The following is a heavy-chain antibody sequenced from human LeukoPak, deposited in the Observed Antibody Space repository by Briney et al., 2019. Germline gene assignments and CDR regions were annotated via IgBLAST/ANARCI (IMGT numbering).Heavy chain of an antibody. D-gene: IGHD5-24*01. V-gene: IGHV3-21*01. CDR1: GFTFSNYT. CDR3: WKDGGGWLKLSLDY. CDR2: ISSSSSYI. Sequence: GGSLRLSCAASGFTFSNYTMNWVRQAPGKGLEWVSSISSSSSYIYYADSVKGRFTISRNNSKNTLFLQMNSLRAEDTAVYYCWKDGGGWLKLSLDYWGQGTLVSV. J-gene: IGHJ4*02.